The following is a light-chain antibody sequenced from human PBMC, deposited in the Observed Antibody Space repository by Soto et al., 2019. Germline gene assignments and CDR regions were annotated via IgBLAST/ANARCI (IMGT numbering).Light chain of an antibody. Sequence: DIQMTQSPSSLSASVGDTVTITCQASRDISVYLNWYQQKPGKAPKLLVFDASNLQTGVPSRFSGGGSGTHFTFTISSLQTEDVATYYCQQYDNLPPYTFGQGTRLEI. CDR3: QQYDNLPPYT. J-gene: IGKJ2*01. V-gene: IGKV1-33*01. CDR1: RDISVY. CDR2: DAS.